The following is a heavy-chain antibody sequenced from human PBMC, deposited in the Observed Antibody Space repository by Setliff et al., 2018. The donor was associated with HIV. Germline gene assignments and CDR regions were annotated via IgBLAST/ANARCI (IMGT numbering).Heavy chain of an antibody. CDR2: IFNGGSI. D-gene: IGHD3-3*01. V-gene: IGHV4-39*07. J-gene: IGHJ5*02. CDR1: GGSVGNGRYY. CDR3: AREEDYNFWSGYDWFDP. Sequence: PSETLSLTCSVSGGSVGNGRYYWGWIRQPPGKGLEWIGSIFNGGSIHDNPSLRSRITISVDTSNNQFSLKLSSVTAADTAVYYCAREEDYNFWSGYDWFDPWGQGTLVTVSS.